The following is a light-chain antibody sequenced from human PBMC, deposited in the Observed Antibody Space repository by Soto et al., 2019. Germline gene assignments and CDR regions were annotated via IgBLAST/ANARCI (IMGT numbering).Light chain of an antibody. CDR2: GNS. CDR3: QSYDSSLSGSNVV. J-gene: IGLJ2*01. Sequence: QAVVTQPPSVSGAPGQRVTISCTGSSSNIGAGYDVHWYQQLPGTAPKLLIYGNSNRPSGVPDRFSGSKSGTSASLAITGLQAEDEAYYYCQSYDSSLSGSNVVFGGGTKVTVL. CDR1: SSNIGAGYD. V-gene: IGLV1-40*01.